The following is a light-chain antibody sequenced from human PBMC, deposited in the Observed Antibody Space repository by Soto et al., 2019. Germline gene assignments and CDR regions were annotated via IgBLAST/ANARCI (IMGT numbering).Light chain of an antibody. CDR3: AAWDDSLKGVV. V-gene: IGLV1-44*01. CDR2: GNN. CDR1: NSNIGSNA. J-gene: IGLJ2*01. Sequence: QSVLTQPPSASGTPGQGVAISCSGSNSNIGSNAVNWYQQLPGTAPKRLISGNNQRPSGVPDRFSGPKSGTSAFLAISGLQSEDEADYYCAAWDDSLKGVVFGGGTKVTVL.